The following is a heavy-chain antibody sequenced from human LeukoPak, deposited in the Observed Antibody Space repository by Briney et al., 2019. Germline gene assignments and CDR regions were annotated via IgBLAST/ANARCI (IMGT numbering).Heavy chain of an antibody. J-gene: IGHJ4*02. Sequence: GGSLRLSCAASGFTFSSYWMHWVRRAPGKGLVWVSRINSDGSSTSYADSVKGRFTISRDNAKNTLYLQMNSLRAEDTAVYYCARARSRYCSGGSCSFDYWGQGTLVTVSS. CDR2: INSDGSST. V-gene: IGHV3-74*01. CDR3: ARARSRYCSGGSCSFDY. CDR1: GFTFSSYW. D-gene: IGHD2-15*01.